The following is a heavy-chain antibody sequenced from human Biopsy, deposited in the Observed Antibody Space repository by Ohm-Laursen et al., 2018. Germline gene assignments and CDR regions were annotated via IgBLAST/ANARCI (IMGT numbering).Heavy chain of an antibody. D-gene: IGHD4-17*01. CDR1: GATFSDYY. CDR2: INQSGET. V-gene: IGHV4-34*08. CDR3: GNEVYGRDY. J-gene: IGHJ4*02. Sequence: ETLSLTCTVYGATFSDYYWSWIRQPPGKGLEWIGQINQSGETKYNPSLQSRVTISAEVSKNQFSLKLRSLTAADTAIYYCGNEVYGRDYWGQGARVTVSS.